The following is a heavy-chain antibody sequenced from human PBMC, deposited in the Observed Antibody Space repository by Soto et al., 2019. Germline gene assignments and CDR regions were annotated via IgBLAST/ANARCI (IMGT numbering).Heavy chain of an antibody. CDR2: ISGSGGST. J-gene: IGHJ3*02. CDR3: AKDGGYSSGFDDAFDI. CDR1: GFTFSSYA. V-gene: IGHV3-23*01. Sequence: EVQLLESGGGLVQPGGSLRLSCGASGFTFSSYAMSWVRQAPGKGLEWVSAISGSGGSTYYADSVKGRFTISRDNSKNKLYFQMNSLRAEHTAVYYCAKDGGYSSGFDDAFDIWGQGTIVTVSS. D-gene: IGHD3-22*01.